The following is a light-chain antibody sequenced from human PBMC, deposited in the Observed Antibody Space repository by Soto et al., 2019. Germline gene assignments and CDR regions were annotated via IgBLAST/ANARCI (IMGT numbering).Light chain of an antibody. CDR2: AAS. CDR1: QSISSY. V-gene: IGKV1-39*01. J-gene: IGKJ1*01. CDR3: QQSYSTPWT. Sequence: DIQMTQSPSSLSASVGDRVTITCGASQSISSYLNWYQQKPGKAPKLLIYAASSLQSGVPSRFSGSGSATDFTLTISSLQPEDFATYYCQQSYSTPWTFGQGTKVDIK.